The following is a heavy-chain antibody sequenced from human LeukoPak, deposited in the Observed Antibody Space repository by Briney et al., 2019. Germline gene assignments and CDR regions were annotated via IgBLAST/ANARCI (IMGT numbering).Heavy chain of an antibody. J-gene: IGHJ4*02. CDR2: INQSGST. Sequence: PSETLSLTCAVYGGSFSGYYWSWIRQPPGKGLEWIGEINQSGSTNYNPSLKSRVTISVDTSKNQFSLKLSSVTAADTAVYYCASRSYDFWSGYSSFDYWGQGTLVTVSS. CDR1: GGSFSGYY. D-gene: IGHD3-3*01. V-gene: IGHV4-34*01. CDR3: ASRSYDFWSGYSSFDY.